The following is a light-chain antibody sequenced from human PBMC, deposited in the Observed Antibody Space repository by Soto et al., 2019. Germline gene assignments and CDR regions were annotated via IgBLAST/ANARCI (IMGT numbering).Light chain of an antibody. Sequence: QSVLTQPASVSGPPGQSITISCTGTSSDVGGYNYVSWYQQLPGKAPKLMIYDVTNRPSGVSNRFSGSKSGYTASLTISGLQAEDEADYYCSSYTSSSTYVFGTGTKVTVL. CDR2: DVT. CDR1: SSDVGGYNY. CDR3: SSYTSSSTYV. V-gene: IGLV2-14*03. J-gene: IGLJ1*01.